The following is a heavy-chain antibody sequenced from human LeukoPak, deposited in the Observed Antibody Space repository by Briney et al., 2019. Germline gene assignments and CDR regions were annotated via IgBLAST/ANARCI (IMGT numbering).Heavy chain of an antibody. CDR1: GFTFRSFV. V-gene: IGHV3-30*04. J-gene: IGHJ4*02. CDR3: SKERPEEDYGSGSYFDY. CDR2: ISYEDGSNK. Sequence: GGSLRLSCAASGFTFRSFVMHWVRQAPGKGLEWVAAISYEDGSNKYYADSVKGRFTISRDNPKYTVYLEMNSLRVEDTAMYYCSKERPEEDYGSGSYFDYWGQGTLVTVSS. D-gene: IGHD3-10*01.